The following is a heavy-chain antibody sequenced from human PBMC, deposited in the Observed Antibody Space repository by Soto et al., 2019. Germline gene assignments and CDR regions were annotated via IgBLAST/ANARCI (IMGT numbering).Heavy chain of an antibody. CDR1: GFTFSSYW. V-gene: IGHV3-7*01. CDR2: TKQDGSEK. Sequence: EVQLVESGGGLVQPGGSLRLSCAASGFTFSSYWMNWVRQAPGKGLEWVANTKQDGSEKYYVDSVKGRFTISRDNAKNCLYLKMNGLRAEDRAVCYCASELSCGYWGQGTLVTVSS. J-gene: IGHJ4*02. CDR3: ASELSCGY. D-gene: IGHD2-15*01.